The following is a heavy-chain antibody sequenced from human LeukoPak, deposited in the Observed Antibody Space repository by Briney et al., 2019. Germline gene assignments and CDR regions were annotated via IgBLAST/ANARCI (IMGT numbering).Heavy chain of an antibody. Sequence: GASVKVSCKVSGYTLTELSMHWVRQAPGKGLEWMGGFDPEDGETIYAQKFQGRVTMTEDTSTDTAYMELSSLRSEDTAVYYCATGTNKPPHFDYWGQGTLVTVSS. CDR1: GYTLTELS. J-gene: IGHJ4*02. CDR3: ATGTNKPPHFDY. CDR2: FDPEDGET. D-gene: IGHD2/OR15-2a*01. V-gene: IGHV1-24*01.